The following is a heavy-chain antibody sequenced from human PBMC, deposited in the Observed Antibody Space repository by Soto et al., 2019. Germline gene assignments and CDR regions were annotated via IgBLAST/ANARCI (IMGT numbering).Heavy chain of an antibody. CDR1: GFSLNTNGVG. CDR3: VHSLRRDNCRGGNCYRFDV. V-gene: IGHV2-5*02. J-gene: IGHJ5*02. CDR2: FFWDCDK. D-gene: IGHD2-15*01. Sequence: QITLRESGPTLVKPTQTLTLTCSVSGFSLNTNGVGVGWMRQPPGEALEWLALFFWDCDKRYSPSLKIRITITKDTSKGQVVLIMTNTDPVDTATYYCVHSLRRDNCRGGNCYRFDVWGQGTPVIVSS.